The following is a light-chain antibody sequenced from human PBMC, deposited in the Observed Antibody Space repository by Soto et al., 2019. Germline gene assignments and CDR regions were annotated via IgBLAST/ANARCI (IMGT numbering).Light chain of an antibody. CDR3: SSYTSSSTPYV. J-gene: IGLJ1*01. CDR2: DVS. V-gene: IGLV2-14*01. CDR1: SSDVGDYNY. Sequence: QSALTQPASVSGSPGQSITISCTGTSSDVGDYNYVSWYQQHPGKAPKLMIYDVSGRPSGVSNRFSGSKSGNTASLTISGLQAEDEADYYCSSYTSSSTPYVFGTGTKVTVL.